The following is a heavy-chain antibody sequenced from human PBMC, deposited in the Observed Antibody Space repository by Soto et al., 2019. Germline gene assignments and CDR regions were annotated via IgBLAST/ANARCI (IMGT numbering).Heavy chain of an antibody. CDR1: GGSFSGYY. Sequence: KPSETLSLTCAVYGGSFSGYYWSWIRLPPGKGLEWIGEINHSGSTNYNPSLKSRVTISVDTSKNQFSLKLSSVTAADTAVYYCARTVRHFLSCYPGYGMDVWGQGTTVTVSS. CDR2: INHSGST. J-gene: IGHJ6*02. D-gene: IGHD3-3*02. CDR3: ARTVRHFLSCYPGYGMDV. V-gene: IGHV4-34*01.